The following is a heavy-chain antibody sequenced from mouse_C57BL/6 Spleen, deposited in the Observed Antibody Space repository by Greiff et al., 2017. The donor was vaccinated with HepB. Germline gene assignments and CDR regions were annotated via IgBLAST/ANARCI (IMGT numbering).Heavy chain of an antibody. J-gene: IGHJ1*03. CDR1: GYTFTDYE. D-gene: IGHD2-4*01. CDR3: TSYDCNKWYFDV. CDR2: IDPDTGGT. V-gene: IGHV1-15*01. Sequence: QVQLKQSGAELVRPGASVTLSCKASGYTFTDYEMHWVKQTPVHGLEWIGRIDPDTGGTAYNQKFKGKAIVTADKSSSTAYMGLRSLTSEDYAVYFCTSYDCNKWYFDVWGTGTTVTVSS.